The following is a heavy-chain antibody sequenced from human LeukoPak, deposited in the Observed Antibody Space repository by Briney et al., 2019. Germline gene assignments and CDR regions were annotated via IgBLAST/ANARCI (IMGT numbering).Heavy chain of an antibody. CDR3: ARDRCSSTSCWSNWFDP. D-gene: IGHD2-2*01. J-gene: IGHJ5*02. Sequence: SETLSLTCTVSGGSISSSSYYWGWIRQPPGKGLEWIGRIYTSGSTNYNPSLKSRITMSVDTSKNQFSLKLSSVTAADTAVYYCARDRCSSTSCWSNWFDPWGQGTLVTVSS. CDR2: IYTSGST. V-gene: IGHV4-39*07. CDR1: GGSISSSSYY.